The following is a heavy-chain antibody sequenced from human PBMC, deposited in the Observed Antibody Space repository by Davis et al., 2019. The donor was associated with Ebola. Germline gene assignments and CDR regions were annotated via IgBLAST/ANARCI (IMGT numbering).Heavy chain of an antibody. CDR1: GFIFSSYA. Sequence: GESLMTSCAASGFIFSSYAMTWVRQAPGKGLEWVSAISGSGGSTYYEDSVKGRFTISRDNSKNTLYLQMNSLRGEDTAVYYCAKRSDYRSFDYWGQGTLVTVSS. CDR2: ISGSGGST. V-gene: IGHV3-23*01. D-gene: IGHD4-11*01. J-gene: IGHJ4*02. CDR3: AKRSDYRSFDY.